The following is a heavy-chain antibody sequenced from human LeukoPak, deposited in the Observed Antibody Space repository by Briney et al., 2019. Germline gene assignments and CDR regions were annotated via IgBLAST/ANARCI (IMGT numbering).Heavy chain of an antibody. CDR2: ISDSGGAT. CDR3: AKRSCSGGSCNFDY. J-gene: IGHJ4*02. Sequence: GGSLRPSCAVSGFTFSNYAMSWVRQAPGKGLEWVSAISDSGGATNCADSVKGRFTISGDNSKNTLDLQMNSLRAEDTAVYYCAKRSCSGGSCNFDYWGQGTLVTVSS. V-gene: IGHV3-23*01. D-gene: IGHD2-15*01. CDR1: GFTFSNYA.